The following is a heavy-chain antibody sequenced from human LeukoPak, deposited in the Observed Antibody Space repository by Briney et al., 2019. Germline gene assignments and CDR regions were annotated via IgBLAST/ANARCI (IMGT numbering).Heavy chain of an antibody. CDR1: GFTFSSYV. V-gene: IGHV3-23*01. CDR2: ISGSGGST. D-gene: IGHD4-17*01. J-gene: IGHJ4*02. CDR3: ANWDDYGHYFAY. Sequence: GGSLRLSCVVSGFTFSSYVMTWVRQAPGKGLEWVSAISGSGGSTYYADSVRGRFTTSRDNSKNTLYLQLNSLRDEDTAVYYCANWDDYGHYFAYWGQGTLVTVSS.